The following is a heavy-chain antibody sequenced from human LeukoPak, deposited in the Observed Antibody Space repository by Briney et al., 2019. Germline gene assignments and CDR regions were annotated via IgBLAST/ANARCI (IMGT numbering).Heavy chain of an antibody. CDR2: INHSGST. CDR1: GYSISSGYY. CDR3: ARGIAAAGPVDY. J-gene: IGHJ4*02. V-gene: IGHV4-38-2*02. D-gene: IGHD6-13*01. Sequence: LETLSLTCTVSGYSISSGYYWGWIRQPPGKGLEWIGEINHSGSTNYNPSLKSRVTISVDTSKNQFSLKLSSVTAADTAVYYCARGIAAAGPVDYWGQGTLVTVSS.